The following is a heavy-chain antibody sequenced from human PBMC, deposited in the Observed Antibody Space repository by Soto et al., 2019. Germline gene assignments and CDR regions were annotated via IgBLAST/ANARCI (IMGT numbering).Heavy chain of an antibody. CDR3: ASRPGSHFY. CDR2: INPSGGGT. Sequence: QVQLVQSGAEVKQPGASVNISCKASGNTFSNYYMHWLRQAPGQGLEWMGTINPSGGGTTYAQKFQGRVTMTRDTSTSTVNMELSSLRSEDTAMYYCASRPGSHFYWGQGTLVTVSS. V-gene: IGHV1-46*01. J-gene: IGHJ4*02. D-gene: IGHD3-10*01. CDR1: GNTFSNYY.